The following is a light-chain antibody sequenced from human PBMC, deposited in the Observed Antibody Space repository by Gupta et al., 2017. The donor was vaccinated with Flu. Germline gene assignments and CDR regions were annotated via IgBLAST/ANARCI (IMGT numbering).Light chain of an antibody. CDR1: QSVNTY. Sequence: GERATLSCRASQSVNTYLAWYQQIPGQAPRLLIYDADNRASGIPARFSGSGSGTDFTLTISSLEPEDFAVYYCQHRSSWPYTFGQGTKLEIK. CDR3: QHRSSWPYT. J-gene: IGKJ2*01. CDR2: DAD. V-gene: IGKV3-11*01.